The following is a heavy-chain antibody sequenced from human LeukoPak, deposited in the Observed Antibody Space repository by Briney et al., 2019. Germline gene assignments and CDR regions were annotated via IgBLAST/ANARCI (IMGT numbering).Heavy chain of an antibody. Sequence: GGSLRLSCAASGFTFSSYSMNWVRQAPGKGLEWVSSISSSSSYIYYADSVKGGFTISRDNAKNSLYLQMNSLRAEDTAVYYCARDMVVNAIRTWYFDLWGRGTLVTVSS. V-gene: IGHV3-21*01. CDR1: GFTFSSYS. CDR3: ARDMVVNAIRTWYFDL. CDR2: ISSSSSYI. D-gene: IGHD2-21*01. J-gene: IGHJ2*01.